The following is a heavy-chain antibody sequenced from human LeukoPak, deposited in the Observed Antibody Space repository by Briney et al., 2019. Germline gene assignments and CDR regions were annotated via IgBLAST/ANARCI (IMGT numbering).Heavy chain of an antibody. CDR3: ARGGSGWYGDYYFDY. Sequence: GGSLRLSCAASGFTFSSHWMHWVRQAPGKGLVWVSRIYSDGSTTTYADSVKGRFTISRDDAKNTLYLQMNSLRAEDTAVYYCARGGSGWYGDYYFDYWGQGTLVTVSS. CDR1: GFTFSSHW. V-gene: IGHV3-74*01. J-gene: IGHJ4*02. CDR2: IYSDGSTT. D-gene: IGHD6-19*01.